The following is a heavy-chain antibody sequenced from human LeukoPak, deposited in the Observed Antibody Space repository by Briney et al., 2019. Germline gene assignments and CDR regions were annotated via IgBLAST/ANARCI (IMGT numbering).Heavy chain of an antibody. CDR3: ARDPYSGAYGDTYYYFMDV. Sequence: PGGSLRLSCAASGFTFSNYGMNWVRQAPGKGLEWVSCITGSGGSTYYADYVKGRFTISRDNSKNTLYLQMNRLRAEDTAVYYCARDPYSGAYGDTYYYFMDVWGKGTTVTISS. J-gene: IGHJ6*03. D-gene: IGHD1-26*01. CDR1: GFTFSNYG. V-gene: IGHV3-23*01. CDR2: ITGSGGST.